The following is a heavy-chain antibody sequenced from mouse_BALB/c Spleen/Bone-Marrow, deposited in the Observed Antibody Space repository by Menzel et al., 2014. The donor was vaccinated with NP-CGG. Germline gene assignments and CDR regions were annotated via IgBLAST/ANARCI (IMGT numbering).Heavy chain of an antibody. D-gene: IGHD3-1*01. V-gene: IGHV1-4*01. J-gene: IGHJ3*01. CDR2: FVPSIDYT. CDR3: AREARAGAWFDS. Sequence: VQLQQSGAERARLGASLKMSCKVFGYTFTIYTLHWIRQRPGQGLEWIVYFVPSIDYTNYNQNFMDKATLTADNYSSTAYKQQNSLTSEDFAVYYCAREARAGAWFDSWGQGTLVTVSA. CDR1: GYTFTIYT.